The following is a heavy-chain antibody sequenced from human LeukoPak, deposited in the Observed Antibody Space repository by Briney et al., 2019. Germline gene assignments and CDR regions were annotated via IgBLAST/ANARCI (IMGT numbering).Heavy chain of an antibody. Sequence: PGGSLRLSCAASGFTFGHYAMHWVRQAPGRGLEWVSLISGDGDGTYYADSVKGRFTISRDTSRNSLYLQMNSLRTEDTAVYYCAKDRGGYYGSGTSYYFYGMDVWGQGTTVTVSS. V-gene: IGHV3-43*02. J-gene: IGHJ6*02. D-gene: IGHD3-10*01. CDR3: AKDRGGYYGSGTSYYFYGMDV. CDR2: ISGDGDGT. CDR1: GFTFGHYA.